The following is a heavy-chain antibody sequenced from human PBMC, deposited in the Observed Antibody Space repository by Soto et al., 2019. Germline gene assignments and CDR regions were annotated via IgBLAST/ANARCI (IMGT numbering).Heavy chain of an antibody. D-gene: IGHD6-13*01. V-gene: IGHV1-24*01. CDR1: GYTLTELS. Sequence: GASVKVSCKVSGYTLTELSMHWVRQAPGKGLEWMGGMNPKGGETSYAQKFQGRVTMTRNTSISTAYMELSSLRSEDTAVYYCARGSSSWYPPRCFDYWGQGTLVTVSS. CDR3: ARGSSSWYPPRCFDY. J-gene: IGHJ4*02. CDR2: MNPKGGET.